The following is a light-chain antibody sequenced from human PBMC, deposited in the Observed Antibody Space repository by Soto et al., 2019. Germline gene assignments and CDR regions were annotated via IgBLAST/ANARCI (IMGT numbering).Light chain of an antibody. CDR3: QQLNGYQLA. CDR1: QAMSTY. V-gene: IGKV1-9*01. CDR2: SAS. J-gene: IGKJ4*01. Sequence: DIQLIQSPSFLSASVGDTVTITRRASQAMSTYLAWYQQKPGKVPKLLIRSASTLQSGVPPRFSGGGSGTEFTLTISTLQPDDSGIYYCQQLNGYQLAFGGGTNVEIK.